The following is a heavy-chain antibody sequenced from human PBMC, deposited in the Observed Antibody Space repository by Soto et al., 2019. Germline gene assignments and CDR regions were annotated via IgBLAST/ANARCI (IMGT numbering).Heavy chain of an antibody. V-gene: IGHV4-59*01. CDR3: ARGAMATTDY. Sequence: PSETLSLTCTVSGGSISSYYWSWIRQPPGKGLEWIGYIYYSGSTNYNPSLKSRVTISVDTSKNQFSLKLSSVTAADTAVYYCARGAMATTDYWGQGTLVTVSS. CDR2: IYYSGST. D-gene: IGHD5-12*01. CDR1: GGSISSYY. J-gene: IGHJ4*02.